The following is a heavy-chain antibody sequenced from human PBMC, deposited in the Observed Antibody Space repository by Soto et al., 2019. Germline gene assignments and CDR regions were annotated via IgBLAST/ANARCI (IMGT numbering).Heavy chain of an antibody. CDR1: GFTFSSYA. CDR3: AKGQSSSSSPFDY. J-gene: IGHJ4*02. CDR2: ISGSGGST. V-gene: IGHV3-23*01. D-gene: IGHD6-6*01. Sequence: QPGGSLRLCCAASGFTFSSYAMSWVRQAPGKGLEWVSAISGSGGSTYYADSVKGRFTISRDNSKNTLYLQMNSLRAEDTAVYYCAKGQSSSSSPFDYWGQGTLVTVSS.